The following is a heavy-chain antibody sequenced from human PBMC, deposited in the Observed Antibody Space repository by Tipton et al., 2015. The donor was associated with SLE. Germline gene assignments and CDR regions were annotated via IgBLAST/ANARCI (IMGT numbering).Heavy chain of an antibody. V-gene: IGHV4-39*07. CDR3: ARGGVPIAFDI. CDR2: IYYSGST. Sequence: TLSLTCTVSGGSISSGSYYWGWIRQPPGKGLEWIGSIYYSGSTYYNPSLKSRVTISVATSKNQFSLKLSSVTAADTAVYYCARGGVPIAFDIWGQGTMVTVSS. CDR1: GGSISSGSYY. J-gene: IGHJ3*02. D-gene: IGHD6-25*01.